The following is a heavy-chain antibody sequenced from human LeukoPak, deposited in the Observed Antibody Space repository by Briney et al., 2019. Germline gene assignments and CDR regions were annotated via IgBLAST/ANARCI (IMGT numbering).Heavy chain of an antibody. CDR2: INSDGSST. CDR1: GFTFSSYW. CDR3: ARVSGTDSSGYVEIDF. J-gene: IGHJ4*02. D-gene: IGHD3-22*01. V-gene: IGHV3-74*01. Sequence: PGGSLRLSCAASGFTFSSYWRHWVRQAPGKGLVWVSRINSDGSSTTYADSVKGRFTSSTDNAKNSLELQRNSLRAEDTAVYYCARVSGTDSSGYVEIDFWGQGTLVTVSS.